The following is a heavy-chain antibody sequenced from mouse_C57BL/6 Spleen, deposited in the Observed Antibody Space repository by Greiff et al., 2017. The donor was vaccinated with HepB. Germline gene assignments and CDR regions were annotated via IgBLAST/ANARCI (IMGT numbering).Heavy chain of an antibody. Sequence: VQLQQPGAELVKPGASVKLSCKASGYTFTSYWMQWVKQRPGQGLEWIGEIDPSDSYTNYNQKFKGKATLTVDTSSSTAYMQLSSLTSEDSAVYYCARRNYADYDAMDYWGQGTSVTVSS. V-gene: IGHV1-50*01. D-gene: IGHD1-1*01. J-gene: IGHJ4*01. CDR1: GYTFTSYW. CDR2: IDPSDSYT. CDR3: ARRNYADYDAMDY.